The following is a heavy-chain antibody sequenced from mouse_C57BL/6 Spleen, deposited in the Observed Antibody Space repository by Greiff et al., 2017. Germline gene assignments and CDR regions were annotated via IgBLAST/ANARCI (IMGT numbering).Heavy chain of an antibody. CDR3: ASFYYGYDRHWYFDV. CDR2: ISYDGSN. J-gene: IGHJ1*03. Sequence: DVKLQESGPGLVKPSQSLSLTCSVTGYSITSGYYWNWIRQFPGNKLEWMGYISYDGSNNYNPSLKNRISITRDTSKNQFFLKLNSVTTEDTATYYCASFYYGYDRHWYFDVWGTGTTVTVSS. V-gene: IGHV3-6*01. CDR1: GYSITSGYY. D-gene: IGHD2-2*01.